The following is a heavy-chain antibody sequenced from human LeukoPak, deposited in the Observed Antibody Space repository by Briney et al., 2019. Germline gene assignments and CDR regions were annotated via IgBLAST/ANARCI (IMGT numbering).Heavy chain of an antibody. D-gene: IGHD5-24*01. CDR1: GFTVSTNC. CDR2: FYVGGAT. Sequence: GSLRLSCAASGFTVSTNCMSWVRQAPGKGLEWVSVFYVGGATYYADSVKGRFTISRDNSVNTLYLQMKSLRAEDTAVYYCARGDGYNFFDYWGQGTLVTVSS. J-gene: IGHJ4*02. CDR3: ARGDGYNFFDY. V-gene: IGHV3-53*01.